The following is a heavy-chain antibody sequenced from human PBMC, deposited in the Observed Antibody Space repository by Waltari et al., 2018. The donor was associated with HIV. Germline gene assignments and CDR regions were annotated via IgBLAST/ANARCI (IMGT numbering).Heavy chain of an antibody. V-gene: IGHV4-39*07. CDR3: ARAPRVVVPAAITTGGVFDY. Sequence: QLQLQESGPGLVKPSETLSLTCTVSGGSISSSSYYWGWIRQPPGKGLEWIGSIYYSGSTYYNPSLKSRVTISVDTSKNQFSLKRSSVTAADTAVYYCARAPRVVVPAAITTGGVFDYWGQGTLVTVSS. J-gene: IGHJ4*02. CDR2: IYYSGST. CDR1: GGSISSSSYY. D-gene: IGHD2-2*02.